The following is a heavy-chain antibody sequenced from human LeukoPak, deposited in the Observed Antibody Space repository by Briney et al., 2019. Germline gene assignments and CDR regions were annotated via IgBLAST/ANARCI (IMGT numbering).Heavy chain of an antibody. Sequence: GGSLRLSCAGSGFIFSSYWMHWVRQAPGKGLVWVSRIKTDGTTTYYADSVKGRFTVSRDNAKNSLYLQMNSLRAEDTAVYYCAPSGIVVVPAAPDYWGQGTLVTVSS. D-gene: IGHD2-2*01. CDR3: APSGIVVVPAAPDY. V-gene: IGHV3-74*01. CDR2: IKTDGTTT. CDR1: GFIFSSYW. J-gene: IGHJ4*02.